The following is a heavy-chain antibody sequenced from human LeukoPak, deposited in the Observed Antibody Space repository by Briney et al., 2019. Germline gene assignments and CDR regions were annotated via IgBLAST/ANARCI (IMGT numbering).Heavy chain of an antibody. CDR2: ISSKSTSI. CDR1: GFMLSSYS. D-gene: IGHD2-2*01. J-gene: IGHJ4*02. Sequence: GRTLRLSRASSGFMLSSYSKKWVRQAPGKGLEWISYISSKSTSIYYADSVKGRFTVSRDNAESSLYLHMSSLRAEDTAVYYCATGMWGYCSGTSCPLDYWGQGTLVTVSS. V-gene: IGHV3-48*01. CDR3: ATGMWGYCSGTSCPLDY.